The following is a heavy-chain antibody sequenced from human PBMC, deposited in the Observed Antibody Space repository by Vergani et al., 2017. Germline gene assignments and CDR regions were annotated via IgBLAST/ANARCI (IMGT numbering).Heavy chain of an antibody. D-gene: IGHD1-26*01. CDR1: GFTFSDHY. J-gene: IGHJ4*02. CDR3: ASGSGSYLPLRDYYFDY. CDR2: TRNKANSYTT. Sequence: EVQLVESGGGLVQPGGSLRLSCAASGFTFSDHYMDWVRQAPGKGLEWVGRTRNKANSYTTEYAASVKGRFTISRDDSKNSLYLQMNSLKTEDTAVYYCASGSGSYLPLRDYYFDYWGQGTLVTVSS. V-gene: IGHV3-72*01.